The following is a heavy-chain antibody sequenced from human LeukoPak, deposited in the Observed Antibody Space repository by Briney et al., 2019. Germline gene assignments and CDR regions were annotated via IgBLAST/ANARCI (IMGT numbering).Heavy chain of an antibody. CDR2: ISGSGGST. Sequence: GGSLRLSCAASGFTFSSYAMSWVRQAPGKGLEWVSAISGSGGSTYYADSVKGRFTISRDNSKNTLYLQMNSLRAEDTAVYYCANILHSGYDWDYWGQGTLVTVSS. J-gene: IGHJ4*02. CDR1: GFTFSSYA. D-gene: IGHD5-12*01. CDR3: ANILHSGYDWDY. V-gene: IGHV3-23*01.